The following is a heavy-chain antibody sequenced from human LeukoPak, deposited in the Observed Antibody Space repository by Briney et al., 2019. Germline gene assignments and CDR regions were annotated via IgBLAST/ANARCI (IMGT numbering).Heavy chain of an antibody. CDR1: GGSISSGGYS. CDR2: IYHSGST. D-gene: IGHD3-10*01. CDR3: AREPRVRYYGSGSYYYFDY. Sequence: SETLSLTCAVSGGSISSGGYSWSWIRQPPGKGLEWIGYIYHSGSTYYNPSLKSRVTISVDRSKNQFSLKLSSVTAADTAVYYCAREPRVRYYGSGSYYYFDYWGQGTLVTVSS. V-gene: IGHV4-30-2*01. J-gene: IGHJ4*02.